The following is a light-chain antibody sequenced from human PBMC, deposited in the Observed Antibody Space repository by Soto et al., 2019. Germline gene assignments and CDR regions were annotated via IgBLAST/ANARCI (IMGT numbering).Light chain of an antibody. Sequence: QSALTQPASVSGSPGQSITISCTGTSSDVGGYNYVSWYQQHPGKVPKLMIFEVSNRPSGVSSRFSGSKSGNTASLTISGLQAEDEADYYCISCTTNNTRVFAEGPSSPS. CDR1: SSDVGGYNY. J-gene: IGLJ3*02. CDR2: EVS. V-gene: IGLV2-14*01. CDR3: ISCTTNNTRV.